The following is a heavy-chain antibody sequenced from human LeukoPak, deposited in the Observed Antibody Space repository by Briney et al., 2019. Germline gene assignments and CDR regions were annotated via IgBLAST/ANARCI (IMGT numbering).Heavy chain of an antibody. CDR1: GFSFSSNT. V-gene: IGHV3-23*01. J-gene: IGHJ4*02. CDR2: ISNNGGRT. D-gene: IGHD2/OR15-2a*01. Sequence: GGSLRLSCAGSGFSFSSNTMSWVRQAPGRGLEWVSAISNNGGRTDYADSVKGRFTISRDNSKSTLYLHMDSLRAEDTAVYYCARDEDTSALSEYWGQGTLVTVSS. CDR3: ARDEDTSALSEY.